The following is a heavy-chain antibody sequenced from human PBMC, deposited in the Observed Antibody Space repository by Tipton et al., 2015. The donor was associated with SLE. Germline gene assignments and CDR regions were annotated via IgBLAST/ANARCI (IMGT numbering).Heavy chain of an antibody. CDR1: GGSISSYY. CDR3: ARDGNPFDY. Sequence: TPSLTCSVSGGSISSYYWSWLRQPPGKGLEWIGYIYYSGSTNYNPSLKSRVTISVDTSKNQFSLKLSSVTAADTAVYYCARDGNPFDYWGQGTLVTVSP. D-gene: IGHD4-23*01. CDR2: IYYSGST. J-gene: IGHJ4*01. V-gene: IGHV4-59*01.